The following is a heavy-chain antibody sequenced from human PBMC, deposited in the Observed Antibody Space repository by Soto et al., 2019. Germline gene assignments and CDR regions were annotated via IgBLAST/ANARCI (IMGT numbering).Heavy chain of an antibody. V-gene: IGHV5-10-1*01. CDR3: ARKDAGVAATRESYYYGMDV. J-gene: IGHJ6*02. CDR1: GYSFTSYW. CDR2: IDPSDSYT. D-gene: IGHD2-15*01. Sequence: GESLKISCKGSGYSFTSYWISWVRQMPGKGLEWMGRIDPSDSYTNYSPSFQGHVTISADKSIRTASLQWSSLTSSDTAMYYCARKDAGVAATRESYYYGMDVWVQRTTLTVSS.